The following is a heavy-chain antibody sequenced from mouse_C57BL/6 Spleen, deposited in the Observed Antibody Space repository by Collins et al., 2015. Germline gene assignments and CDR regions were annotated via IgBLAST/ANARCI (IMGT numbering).Heavy chain of an antibody. D-gene: IGHD2-3*01. Sequence: QVQLKESGPDLVAPSQSLSITCTVSGFSLTSYGVHWVRQPPGKGLEWLVVIWSDGSTTYNSALKSRLSISKDSSKSQVFLKMNSLQTDDTAMYYCARHGDGYYYYAMDYWGQGTSVTVSS. V-gene: IGHV2-6-2*01. CDR1: GFSLTSYG. CDR2: IWSDGST. J-gene: IGHJ4*01. CDR3: ARHGDGYYYYAMDY.